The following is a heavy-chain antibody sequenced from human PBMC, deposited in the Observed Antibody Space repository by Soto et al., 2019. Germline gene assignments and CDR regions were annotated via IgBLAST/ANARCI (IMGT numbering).Heavy chain of an antibody. CDR1: GFTFRTYA. J-gene: IGHJ5*02. Sequence: EVHLLDSGGGLVQPGGSLRLSCAASGFTFRTYAMSWVRQAPGKGLEWVSTISDSGTTYYANSVKGRFTISSDNSRNTLDLQMNSLRVEYTAVYYCAKGGEGSCSRTSCLYFSDSWGQGTLVTVSS. D-gene: IGHD2-2*01. V-gene: IGHV3-23*01. CDR3: AKGGEGSCSRTSCLYFSDS. CDR2: ISDSGTT.